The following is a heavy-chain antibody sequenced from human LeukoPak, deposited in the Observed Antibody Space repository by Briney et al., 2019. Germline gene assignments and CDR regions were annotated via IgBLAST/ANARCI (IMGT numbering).Heavy chain of an antibody. CDR3: ASSYGSGSYCDY. CDR1: GGSFSGYY. D-gene: IGHD3-10*01. J-gene: IGHJ4*02. CDR2: INHSGST. Sequence: SETLSLTCAVYGGSFSGYYWSWIRQPPGKGLEWIGEINHSGSTNYNPSLKSRVTISVDTSKNQFSLKLSSVTAADTAVYYCASSYGSGSYCDYWGQGTLVTVSS. V-gene: IGHV4-34*01.